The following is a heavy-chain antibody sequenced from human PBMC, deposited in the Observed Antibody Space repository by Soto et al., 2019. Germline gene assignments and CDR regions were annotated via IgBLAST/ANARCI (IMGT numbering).Heavy chain of an antibody. D-gene: IGHD4-17*01. J-gene: IGHJ4*02. CDR1: GGSISSSSYY. V-gene: IGHV4-39*01. CDR2: IYYSGST. CDR3: ARGFYGRTSTVFDY. Sequence: SETLSLTCTVSGGSISSSSYYWGWIRQPPGKGLECIGSIYYSGSTYYNPSLKSRVTISVDTSKNQFSLKLSSVTAADTAVYYCARGFYGRTSTVFDYWGQGTLVTVSS.